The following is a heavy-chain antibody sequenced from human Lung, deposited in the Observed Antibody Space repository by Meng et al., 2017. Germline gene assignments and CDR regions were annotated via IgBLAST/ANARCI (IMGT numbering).Heavy chain of an antibody. CDR3: ARGPTTMAHDFDY. D-gene: IGHD4-11*01. J-gene: IGHJ4*02. CDR1: GGSFSDYY. CDR2: INHSWST. V-gene: IGHV4-34*01. Sequence: VQVQQWGRGRLKPSWTLSLPCVVSGGSFSDYYWSWIRQPPGKGLEWIGEINHSWSTNYNPSLESRATISVDTSQNNLSLKLSSVTAADSAVYYCARGPTTMAHDFDYWGQGTLVTVSS.